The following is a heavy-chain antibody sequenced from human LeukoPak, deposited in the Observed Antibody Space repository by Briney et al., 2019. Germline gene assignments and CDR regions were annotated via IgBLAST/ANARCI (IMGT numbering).Heavy chain of an antibody. J-gene: IGHJ4*02. CDR2: INGSGGRT. CDR3: AKLRGDIVVVVAATYFDY. CDR1: GLTFHTYA. V-gene: IGHV3-23*01. D-gene: IGHD2-15*01. Sequence: GGSLRLSCAASGLTFHTYAMNWVRQPPGKGLEWVSSINGSGGRTYYEGSVKGRFTISRDNSKNTLYLQMNSLRAEDTAVYYCAKLRGDIVVVVAATYFDYWGQGTLVTVSS.